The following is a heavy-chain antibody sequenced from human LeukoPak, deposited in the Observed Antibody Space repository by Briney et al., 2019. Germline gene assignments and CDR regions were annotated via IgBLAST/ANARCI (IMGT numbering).Heavy chain of an antibody. CDR3: ARESQEGDSSGPLKD. D-gene: IGHD3-22*01. V-gene: IGHV1-2*02. J-gene: IGHJ4*02. CDR2: INPNSGGT. Sequence: ASVKVSCKASGYTFTGYYMHWVRQAPGQGLEWMGWINPNSGGTNYAQKFQGRVTMTRDTSISTAYMELSRLRSDDTAVYYCARESQEGDSSGPLKDWGQGTLVTVSS. CDR1: GYTFTGYY.